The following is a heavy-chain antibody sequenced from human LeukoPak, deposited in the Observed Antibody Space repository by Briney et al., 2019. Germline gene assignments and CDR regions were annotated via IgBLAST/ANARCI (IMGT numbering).Heavy chain of an antibody. CDR3: ARLSIFGVVIRALDY. J-gene: IGHJ4*02. CDR2: IDPSDSYT. CDR1: AYSFTSYW. D-gene: IGHD3-3*01. Sequence: GESLRISCEGSAYSFTSYWITWVRQMPGKGLEWMGMIDPSDSYTNYSLSFQGHVTISADKSVSTAYLQWASLKASDTAMYYCARLSIFGVVIRALDYWGPGTLLTVSS. V-gene: IGHV5-10-1*01.